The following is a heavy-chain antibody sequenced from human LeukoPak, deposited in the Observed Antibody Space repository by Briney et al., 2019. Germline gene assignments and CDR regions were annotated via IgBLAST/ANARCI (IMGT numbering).Heavy chain of an antibody. V-gene: IGHV1-2*02. Sequence: ASVKVSCKASGYTFTGYYMHWVRQAPGQGLEWMGWINPNSGATNYAQKFQGRVTITRDTSISTAYMELSRLRSDDTAVYYCARGDYDLWRGYPIYYFDYRGQGTLVTVSS. J-gene: IGHJ4*02. CDR1: GYTFTGYY. D-gene: IGHD3-3*01. CDR3: ARGDYDLWRGYPIYYFDY. CDR2: INPNSGAT.